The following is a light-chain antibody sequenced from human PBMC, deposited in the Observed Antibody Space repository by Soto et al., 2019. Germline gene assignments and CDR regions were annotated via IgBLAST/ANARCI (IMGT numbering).Light chain of an antibody. V-gene: IGLV8-61*01. Sequence: QTVVTQEPSVSVSPGGTVTLTCALSSGSVSSSNSPSWYQQTPGQAPRTLIYSTNTRSSGVPDRFSGSILGNKAALTITGTQADDESDYACGLYMGSGTWLFGGGTKLTVL. CDR3: GLYMGSGTWL. CDR1: SGSVSSSNS. J-gene: IGLJ3*02. CDR2: STN.